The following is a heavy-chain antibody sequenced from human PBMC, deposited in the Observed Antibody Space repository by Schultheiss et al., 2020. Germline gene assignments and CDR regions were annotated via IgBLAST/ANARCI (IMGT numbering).Heavy chain of an antibody. CDR1: GFTFSSSW. Sequence: GGSLRLSCAASGFTFSSSWMHWVRQAPGKGLEWVAVISYDGSNKYYADSVKGRFTISRDNSKNTLYLQMNSLRAEDTAVYYCARLTPRNYYYYGMDVWGQGTTVTVSS. CDR2: ISYDGSNK. J-gene: IGHJ6*02. D-gene: IGHD4/OR15-4a*01. V-gene: IGHV3-30-3*01. CDR3: ARLTPRNYYYYGMDV.